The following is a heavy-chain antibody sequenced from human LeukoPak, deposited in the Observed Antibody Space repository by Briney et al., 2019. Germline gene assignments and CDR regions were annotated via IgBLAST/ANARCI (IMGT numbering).Heavy chain of an antibody. V-gene: IGHV1-18*01. J-gene: IGHJ4*02. Sequence: ASVKVSCKASGYTFTCYGISWVRQAPGQGLEWMGWISAYNGNTNYAQKLQGRVTMTTDTSTSTAYMELRSLRSDDTAVYYCAREGYLYSGSYSTPDYWGQGTLVTVSS. CDR1: GYTFTCYG. CDR3: AREGYLYSGSYSTPDY. CDR2: ISAYNGNT. D-gene: IGHD1-26*01.